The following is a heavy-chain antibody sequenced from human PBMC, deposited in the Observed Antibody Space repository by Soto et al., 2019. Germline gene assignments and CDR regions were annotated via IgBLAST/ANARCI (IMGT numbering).Heavy chain of an antibody. V-gene: IGHV4-59*01. J-gene: IGHJ4*02. Sequence: PSETLSLTCTVSGCSISSYYWSWIRQPPGKGLEWIGYIYYSGSTNYNPSLKSRVTISVDTSKNQFSLKLSSVTAADTAVYYCARGITFGGVYYYFDYWGQGTLVTVSS. CDR2: IYYSGST. D-gene: IGHD3-16*01. CDR1: GCSISSYY. CDR3: ARGITFGGVYYYFDY.